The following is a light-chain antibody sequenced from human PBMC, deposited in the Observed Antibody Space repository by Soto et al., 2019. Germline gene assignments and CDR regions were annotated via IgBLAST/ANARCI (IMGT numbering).Light chain of an antibody. V-gene: IGKV3-20*01. CDR1: QSVSNNY. J-gene: IGKJ1*01. Sequence: EGGLTKSQETLSLSPGERATLSCRASQSVSNNYLAWYQQKPGQAPRLLIYGASNRAAGIPDRFSGSGSGTDFTLTISRLEPEDFAVYYCQQYGSSGTFGQGTKVDIK. CDR2: GAS. CDR3: QQYGSSGT.